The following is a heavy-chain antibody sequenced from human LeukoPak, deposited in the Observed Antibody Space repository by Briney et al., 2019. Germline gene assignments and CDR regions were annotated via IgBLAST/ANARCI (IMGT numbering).Heavy chain of an antibody. CDR2: INHSGST. CDR1: GGSFSGYY. D-gene: IGHD3-10*01. Sequence: SETLSPTCAVYGGSFSGYYWSWIRQPPGKGLEWIGEINHSGSTNYNPSLKSRVTISVDTSKNQFSLKLSSVTAADTAVYYCARGHSSAGSGSYYYGYWGQGTLVTVSS. J-gene: IGHJ4*02. V-gene: IGHV4-34*01. CDR3: ARGHSSAGSGSYYYGY.